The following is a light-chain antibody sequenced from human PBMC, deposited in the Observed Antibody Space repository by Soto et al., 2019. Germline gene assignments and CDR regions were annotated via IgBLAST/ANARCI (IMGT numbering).Light chain of an antibody. CDR2: DVT. CDR3: CSYAGTYTYV. V-gene: IGLV2-11*01. CDR1: SSDVGNYNH. J-gene: IGLJ1*01. Sequence: QSALTQPRSVSGSPGQSVTISCTGTSSDVGNYNHVSWFQQHPGKAPKLMIYDVTKRPSGVPDRFSGSKSGNTASLTISGLQAEDEADYYCCSYAGTYTYVFGTGTKLTVL.